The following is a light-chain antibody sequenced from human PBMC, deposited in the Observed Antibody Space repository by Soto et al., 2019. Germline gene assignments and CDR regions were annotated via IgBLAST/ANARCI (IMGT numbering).Light chain of an antibody. V-gene: IGKV1-5*01. CDR1: QRFISY. J-gene: IGKJ1*01. CDR2: DAS. Sequence: EILVTQSPATVSLSPGERATLSCRAGQRFISYLAWYQLKPGEAPRLLIYDASSLESGVPSRFSGSGSGTEFTLTISSLQPADLAAYYCQQHNSCPLTFGLGTRLDIK. CDR3: QQHNSCPLT.